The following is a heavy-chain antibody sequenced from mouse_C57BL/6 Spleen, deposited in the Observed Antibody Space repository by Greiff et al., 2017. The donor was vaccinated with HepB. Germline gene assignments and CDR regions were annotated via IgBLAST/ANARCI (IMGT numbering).Heavy chain of an antibody. J-gene: IGHJ1*03. V-gene: IGHV1-81*01. D-gene: IGHD1-1*01. CDR2: IYPRSGNT. Sequence: QVQLQQSGAELARPGASVKLSCKASGYTFTSYGISWVKQRTGQGLEWIGEIYPRSGNTYYNEKFKGKATLTADKSSSTAYMELRSLTSEDSAVYFCARGKLTTTNWYFDVWGTGTTVTVSS. CDR3: ARGKLTTTNWYFDV. CDR1: GYTFTSYG.